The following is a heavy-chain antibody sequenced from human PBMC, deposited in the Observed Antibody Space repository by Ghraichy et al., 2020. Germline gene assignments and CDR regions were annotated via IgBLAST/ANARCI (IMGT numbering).Heavy chain of an antibody. J-gene: IGHJ4*02. Sequence: GGSLRLSCAASGFTFSSYSMNWVRQAPGKGLEWVSSISSRSDYIYYGDSLKGRFTVSRDNADNSLFLQMNSLRAEDTAVYYCATTADYLYFDYWGQGTLVTVSS. CDR1: GFTFSSYS. V-gene: IGHV3-21*01. CDR2: ISSRSDYI. D-gene: IGHD4-11*01. CDR3: ATTADYLYFDY.